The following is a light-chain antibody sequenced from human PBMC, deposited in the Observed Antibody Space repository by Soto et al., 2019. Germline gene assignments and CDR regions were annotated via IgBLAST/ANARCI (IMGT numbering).Light chain of an antibody. Sequence: DIQMTQSPSSLSASVGDEVTITCRASLGIGSFFAWYQQRPGKAPNLLIYSTSTLQSGVPSRFSGSRSGTDLTLTIGSLQPEDAATYYCQDYNNAHWPFGQGTMVEIK. CDR3: QDYNNAHWP. CDR1: LGIGSF. J-gene: IGKJ1*01. CDR2: STS. V-gene: IGKV1-27*01.